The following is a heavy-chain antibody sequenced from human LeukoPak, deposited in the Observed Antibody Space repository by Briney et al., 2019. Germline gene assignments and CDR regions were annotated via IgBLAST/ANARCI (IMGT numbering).Heavy chain of an antibody. V-gene: IGHV7-4-1*02. D-gene: IGHD2-2*01. Sequence: ASVKVSCKASGYTFTSYAMNWVRQAPGQGLEWMGWINTNTGNPTYAQGFTGRFVFSLDTSVSTAYLQISSLKAEDTAVYYCASTDVVPAADDAFDIWGQGTMVTVSS. CDR1: GYTFTSYA. CDR2: INTNTGNP. CDR3: ASTDVVPAADDAFDI. J-gene: IGHJ3*02.